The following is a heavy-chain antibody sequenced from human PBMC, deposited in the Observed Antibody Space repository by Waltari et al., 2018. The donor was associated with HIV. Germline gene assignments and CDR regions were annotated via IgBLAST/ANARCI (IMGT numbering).Heavy chain of an antibody. CDR2: IYHSGRT. CDR1: GYSIRSRYY. J-gene: IGHJ5*02. V-gene: IGHV4-38-2*01. Sequence: QVQLQESGPGLVKPSETLSLTCAVSGYSIRSRYYWGWIRQPPGKGREWIGSIYHSGRTYYHPSLKSRVTISVDTSKHQVSLKLTSVTAADTAVDYCARRPVPSDEFDPWGQGTLVTVSS. CDR3: ARRPVPSDEFDP. D-gene: IGHD2-21*02.